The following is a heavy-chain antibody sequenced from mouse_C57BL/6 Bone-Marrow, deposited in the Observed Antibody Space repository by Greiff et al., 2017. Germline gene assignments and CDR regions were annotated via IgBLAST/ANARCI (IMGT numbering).Heavy chain of an antibody. Sequence: EVQLVESGGGLVKPGGSLKLSCAASGFTFSSYAMSWVRQTPEKRLEWVATISDGGSYTYYPDNVKGRFTISRDNAKNTLYLQMSHLKSQDTAMYYCARRGLGTTVVEPFYWYFDVWGTGTTVTVSS. V-gene: IGHV5-4*01. CDR1: GFTFSSYA. CDR2: ISDGGSYT. CDR3: ARRGLGTTVVEPFYWYFDV. D-gene: IGHD1-1*01. J-gene: IGHJ1*03.